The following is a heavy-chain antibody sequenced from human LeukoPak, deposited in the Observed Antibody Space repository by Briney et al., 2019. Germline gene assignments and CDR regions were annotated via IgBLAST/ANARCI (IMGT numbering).Heavy chain of an antibody. Sequence: GGSLRLSCAASGFSFSGYWMTWVRQAPGKGLEWVANIKEDGSEKYYADFVKGRFTISRDNAKNSLDLQMNGLRAEGTAVYYCARRGSTDYWGQGTLVTVSS. V-gene: IGHV3-7*03. J-gene: IGHJ4*02. CDR1: GFSFSGYW. D-gene: IGHD3-10*01. CDR3: ARRGSTDY. CDR2: IKEDGSEK.